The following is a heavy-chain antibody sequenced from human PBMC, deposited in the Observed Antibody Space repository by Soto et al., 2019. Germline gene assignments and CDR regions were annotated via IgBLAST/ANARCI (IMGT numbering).Heavy chain of an antibody. J-gene: IGHJ4*02. CDR2: INAGNGNT. CDR3: ARDLVPAALRDAGYFDY. D-gene: IGHD2-2*01. V-gene: IGHV1-3*01. Sequence: ASVKVSCKASGYTFTSYAMHWVRQAPGQRLEWMGWINAGNGNTKYSQKIQGRVTITRDTSASTAYMELSSLRSEDTAVYYCARDLVPAALRDAGYFDYWGQGTLVTVSS. CDR1: GYTFTSYA.